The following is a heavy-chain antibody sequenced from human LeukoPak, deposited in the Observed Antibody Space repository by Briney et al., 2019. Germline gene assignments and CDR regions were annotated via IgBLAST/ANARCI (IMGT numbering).Heavy chain of an antibody. CDR1: GFTFSSYG. D-gene: IGHD3-22*01. Sequence: PGGSLRLSCAASGFTFSSYGMHWVRQAPGKGLEWVAVIWYDGSNKYYADSVKGRFTISRDNSKNTLYLQMNSLRAEDTAVYYCAKAPYYYDSSGYYYLEAPEGWGQGTMVTVSS. V-gene: IGHV3-33*06. J-gene: IGHJ4*02. CDR2: IWYDGSNK. CDR3: AKAPYYYDSSGYYYLEAPEG.